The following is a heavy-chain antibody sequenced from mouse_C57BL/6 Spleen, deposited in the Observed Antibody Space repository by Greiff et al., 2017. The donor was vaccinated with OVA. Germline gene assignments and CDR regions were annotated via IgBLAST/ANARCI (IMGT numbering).Heavy chain of an antibody. D-gene: IGHD1-1*01. J-gene: IGHJ2*01. CDR2: IWSGGST. Sequence: VQLQQSGPGLVQPSQSLSITCTVSGFSLTSYGVHWVRQSPGKGLEWLGVIWSGGSTDYNAAFISRLSISKDNSTSQVFFKMNSLQADDTAIYYCARDGYYGSSYDFDYWGQGTTLTVSS. CDR1: GFSLTSYG. V-gene: IGHV2-2*01. CDR3: ARDGYYGSSYDFDY.